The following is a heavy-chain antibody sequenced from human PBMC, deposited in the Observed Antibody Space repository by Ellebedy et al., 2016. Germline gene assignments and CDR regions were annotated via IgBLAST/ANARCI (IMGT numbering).Heavy chain of an antibody. Sequence: ASVKVSCKVSGYTLTELSMHWVRQAPGKGLEWMGGFDPEDGETIYAQKFQGRVTMTEDTSTDTAYMELRSLRSEDTAVYYCATAEPPDYDILTGYYSDAFDIWGQGTMVTVSS. J-gene: IGHJ3*02. V-gene: IGHV1-24*01. CDR2: FDPEDGET. CDR3: ATAEPPDYDILTGYYSDAFDI. D-gene: IGHD3-9*01. CDR1: GYTLTELS.